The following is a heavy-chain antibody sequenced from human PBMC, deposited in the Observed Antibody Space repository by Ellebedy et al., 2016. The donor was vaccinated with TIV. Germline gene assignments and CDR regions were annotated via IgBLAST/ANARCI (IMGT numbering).Heavy chain of an antibody. Sequence: PGGSLRLSCAASGFTFSNYWMHWVRQAPGKGLVWVSRINSDGSSVTYADSVRGRFTTSRDNANNKLYLQMNGLRAEDTALYYCARVVAAAGRTGGGDYWGQGTLVTVSS. V-gene: IGHV3-74*01. J-gene: IGHJ4*02. CDR3: ARVVAAAGRTGGGDY. CDR2: INSDGSSV. CDR1: GFTFSNYW. D-gene: IGHD6-13*01.